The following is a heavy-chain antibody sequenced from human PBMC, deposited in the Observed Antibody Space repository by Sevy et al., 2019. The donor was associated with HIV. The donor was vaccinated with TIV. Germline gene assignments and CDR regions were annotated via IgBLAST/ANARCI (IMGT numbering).Heavy chain of an antibody. V-gene: IGHV1-2*02. CDR3: VSSTYYYDSSGYSVYYGMDV. D-gene: IGHD3-22*01. CDR1: GYTFTGYY. CDR2: INPNSGGT. J-gene: IGHJ6*02. Sequence: ASVKVSCKASGYTFTGYYMHWVRQAPGQGLEWMGWINPNSGGTNYAQKFQGRVTMTRDTSISTAYMELSRLRSDDTAVYYCVSSTYYYDSSGYSVYYGMDVWGQGTTVTVSS.